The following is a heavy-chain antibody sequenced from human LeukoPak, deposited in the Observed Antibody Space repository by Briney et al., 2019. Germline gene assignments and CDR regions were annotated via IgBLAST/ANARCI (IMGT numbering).Heavy chain of an antibody. CDR2: FDPEDGET. CDR3: ARLTPTYCSSTSCGRDNWFDP. V-gene: IGHV1-24*01. D-gene: IGHD2-2*01. J-gene: IGHJ5*02. Sequence: ASVKVSCKVSGYTLTELSMHWVRQAPGKGLEWMGGFDPEDGETIYAQKFQGRVTMTEDTSTDTAYMELSSLRSEDTAVYYCARLTPTYCSSTSCGRDNWFDPWGQGTLVTVSS. CDR1: GYTLTELS.